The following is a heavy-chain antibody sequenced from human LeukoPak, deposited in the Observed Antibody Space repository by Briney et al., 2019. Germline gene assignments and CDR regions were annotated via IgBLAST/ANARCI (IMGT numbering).Heavy chain of an antibody. CDR2: MSGGGGIT. CDR1: GFTFDDYG. D-gene: IGHD3-3*01. V-gene: IGHV3-23*01. J-gene: IGHJ3*02. Sequence: GGSLRLSCAASGFTFDDYGMSWVRQAPGKGLEWVSAMSGGGGITHYADSVEGRFTISRDNSKNTLYLQMNSLRAEDTAVYFCAKEDFGGGALDIWGQGTMVTVSS. CDR3: AKEDFGGGALDI.